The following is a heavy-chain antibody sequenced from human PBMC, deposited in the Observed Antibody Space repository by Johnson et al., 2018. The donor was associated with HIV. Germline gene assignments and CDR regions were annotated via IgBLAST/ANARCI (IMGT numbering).Heavy chain of an antibody. CDR1: GFTFSSYA. Sequence: VLLVESGGGLVQPGGSLRLSCAASGFTFSSYAMSWVRQAPGKGLEWVSAISGSGGSTYYADSVKGRFPISRDNSKNTLYLQMNSLRAEDTAVYYCAKFLAWGLYSSSWYHAFDIWGQGTMVTVSS. J-gene: IGHJ3*02. V-gene: IGHV3-23*04. D-gene: IGHD6-13*01. CDR3: AKFLAWGLYSSSWYHAFDI. CDR2: ISGSGGST.